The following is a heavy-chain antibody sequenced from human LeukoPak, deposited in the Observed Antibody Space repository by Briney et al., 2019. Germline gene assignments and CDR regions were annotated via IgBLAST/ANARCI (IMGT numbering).Heavy chain of an antibody. D-gene: IGHD5-12*01. CDR3: ARDGGYEAFDY. J-gene: IGHJ4*02. CDR2: IKQDGSEK. Sequence: GGSLRLSCAASGFTFSSYWMSWVRQAPGKGPEWVANIKQDGSEKYYVDSVKGRFTISRDNAKNSLYLQMSSLRAEDTAVYYCARDGGYEAFDYWGQGTLVTVSS. CDR1: GFTFSSYW. V-gene: IGHV3-7*01.